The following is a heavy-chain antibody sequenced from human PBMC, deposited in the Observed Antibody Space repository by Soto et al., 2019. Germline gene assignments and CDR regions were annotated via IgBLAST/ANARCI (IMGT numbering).Heavy chain of an antibody. CDR2: IYYSGST. Sequence: QVQLQESGPGLVKPSETLSLTCTVSGGSISSYYWSWIRQPPGKGLEWIGYIYYSGSTNYNPSLKSRVTISVDTYKNQFSLKLSSVTAADTAVYYCARSNILTGYNYYYYYGMDVWGQGTTVTVSS. D-gene: IGHD3-9*01. CDR1: GGSISSYY. V-gene: IGHV4-59*01. CDR3: ARSNILTGYNYYYYYGMDV. J-gene: IGHJ6*02.